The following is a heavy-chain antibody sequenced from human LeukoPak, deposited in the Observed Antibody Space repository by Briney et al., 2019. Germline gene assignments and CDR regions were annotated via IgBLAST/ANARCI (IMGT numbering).Heavy chain of an antibody. D-gene: IGHD3-9*01. CDR3: AKVVDDILTGYYTAFDI. CDR2: ISWNSGSI. CDR1: GFTFSSYA. J-gene: IGHJ3*02. Sequence: QAGGSLRLSCAASGFTFSSYAMSWVRQAPGKGLEWVSGISWNSGSIGYADSVKGRFTISRDNAKNSLYLQMNSLRAEDTALYYCAKVVDDILTGYYTAFDIWGQGTMVTVSS. V-gene: IGHV3-9*01.